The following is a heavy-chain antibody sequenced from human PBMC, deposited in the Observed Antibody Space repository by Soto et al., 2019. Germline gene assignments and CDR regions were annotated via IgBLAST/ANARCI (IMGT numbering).Heavy chain of an antibody. CDR1: GYTFTSYG. CDR3: ARDRAEGEDYYYASPIDY. V-gene: IGHV1-18*01. Sequence: GASVKVSCKASGYTFTSYGISWVRQAPGKRLEWMGWISAYNGNTNYAQKLQGRVTMTTDTSTSTTYMELRSPRSDDTAFYYCARDRAEGEDYYYASPIDYWGQGTLVTVSS. J-gene: IGHJ4*02. CDR2: ISAYNGNT. D-gene: IGHD3-10*01.